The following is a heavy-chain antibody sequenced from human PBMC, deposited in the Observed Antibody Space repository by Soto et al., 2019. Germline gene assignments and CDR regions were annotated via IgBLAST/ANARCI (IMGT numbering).Heavy chain of an antibody. CDR3: AKWYGSGSYSGFDY. J-gene: IGHJ4*02. D-gene: IGHD3-10*01. CDR1: GFTFSSYA. CDR2: ISGSGGST. Sequence: EVQLLESGGGLVQPGGSLRLSCAASGFTFSSYAMSWVRRAPGEGLEWVSSISGSGGSTYHADSVKGRFTISRDNSKNTLYLQMNSLRAEDTAVYYCAKWYGSGSYSGFDYWGQGTLVTVSS. V-gene: IGHV3-23*01.